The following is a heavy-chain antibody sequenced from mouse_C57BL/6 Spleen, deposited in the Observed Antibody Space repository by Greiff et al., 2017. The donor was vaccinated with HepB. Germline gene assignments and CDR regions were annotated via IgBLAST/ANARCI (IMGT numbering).Heavy chain of an antibody. Sequence: VQLQQSGAELVRPGTSVKVSCKASGYAFTNYLIEWVKQRPGQGLEWIGVINPGSGGTNYNEKFKGKATLTADKSSSTAYMQLSSLTSEDSAVYFCARSPGTGYYFDYWGQGTTLTVSS. D-gene: IGHD4-1*01. V-gene: IGHV1-54*01. CDR1: GYAFTNYL. J-gene: IGHJ2*01. CDR2: INPGSGGT. CDR3: ARSPGTGYYFDY.